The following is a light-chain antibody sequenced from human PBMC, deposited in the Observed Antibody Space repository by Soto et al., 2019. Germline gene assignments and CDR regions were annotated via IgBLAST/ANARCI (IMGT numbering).Light chain of an antibody. CDR3: QQYNSWPPFT. V-gene: IGKV3-15*01. CDR2: GAS. Sequence: EMVMTQSPATLSVSPGERATLSFRASQSVSSNLAWYQQKPGQAPRLLIYGASTRATGITARFSGSGPGTEFTLNISSLQSEDFSVYYCQQYNSWPPFTFGPGTRVDIK. J-gene: IGKJ3*01. CDR1: QSVSSN.